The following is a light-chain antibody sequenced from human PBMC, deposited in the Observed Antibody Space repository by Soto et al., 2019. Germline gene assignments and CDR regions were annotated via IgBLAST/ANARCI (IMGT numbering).Light chain of an antibody. CDR1: QSIAYY. J-gene: IGKJ2*01. V-gene: IGKV1-39*01. Sequence: DIQMIQSPSPLSASVGDRVSITCRASQSIAYYLNWFQQKPGKAPKLLIYAASSLQSGVPSRFSGSGSGTDFTLTISSLQPEDFATYYCQQSSNSPMYTFGQGTKL. CDR2: AAS. CDR3: QQSSNSPMYT.